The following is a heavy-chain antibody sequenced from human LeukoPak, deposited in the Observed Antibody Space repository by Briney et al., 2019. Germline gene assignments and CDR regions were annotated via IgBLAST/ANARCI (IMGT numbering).Heavy chain of an antibody. CDR1: GFTFSRYW. D-gene: IGHD2-2*01. Sequence: GGSLRLSCAASGFTFSRYWMHWVRHAPGKGLVWVSRINVDGSGPTYADSVKGRFTISRDNGKNTLDLQMNSLRAEDTAVYYCATRADIAVVPAALMDVWGKGTTVTVSS. CDR3: ATRADIAVVPAALMDV. CDR2: INVDGSGP. J-gene: IGHJ6*04. V-gene: IGHV3-74*01.